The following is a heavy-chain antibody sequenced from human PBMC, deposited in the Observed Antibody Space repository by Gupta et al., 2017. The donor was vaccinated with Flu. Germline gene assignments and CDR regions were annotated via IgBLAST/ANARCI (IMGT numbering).Heavy chain of an antibody. D-gene: IGHD6-19*01. J-gene: IGHJ3*01. CDR3: AKVVGGWAFDGLDV. V-gene: IGHV3-23*01. Sequence: EVQLLQSGGDLVEPGGSLRPSCVVSGFSFSDYGMSWVRQAPGKGLEWVSGISGSGEDTTYYADFAKGRFTISRDKSKNTLYLQMNSLRAEDTAMYFCAKVVGGWAFDGLDVWGQGALVTVSS. CDR2: ISGSGEDTT. CDR1: GFSFSDYG.